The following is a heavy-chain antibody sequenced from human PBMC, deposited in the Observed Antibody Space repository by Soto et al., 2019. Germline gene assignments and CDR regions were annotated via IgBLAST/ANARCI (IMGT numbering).Heavy chain of an antibody. J-gene: IGHJ4*02. D-gene: IGHD3-10*01. Sequence: SETLSLTCAVYGVTFSGHYWSWIRQPPGKGMEWIGEIKHSGSTNYNPSLISRVTISVDTSKNQISRRLSSVTAADTAVYYFARITMVRGVRGMDFFDYWGQGTLVTVSS. CDR3: ARITMVRGVRGMDFFDY. CDR2: IKHSGST. CDR1: GVTFSGHY. V-gene: IGHV4-34*01.